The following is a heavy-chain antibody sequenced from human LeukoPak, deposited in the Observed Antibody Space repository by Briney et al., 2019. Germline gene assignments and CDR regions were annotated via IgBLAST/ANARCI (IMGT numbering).Heavy chain of an antibody. Sequence: ASVKVSCKASGYTFTGYYMHWVRQAPGQGLEWMGWINPNSGGTNYAQKFQGRVTMTRDTSISTAYMELSRLRSDDTAVYYCARVKRGRRSDSSSWYAAFDIWGQGTMVTVSS. CDR2: INPNSGGT. D-gene: IGHD6-13*01. CDR3: ARVKRGRRSDSSSWYAAFDI. CDR1: GYTFTGYY. V-gene: IGHV1-2*02. J-gene: IGHJ3*02.